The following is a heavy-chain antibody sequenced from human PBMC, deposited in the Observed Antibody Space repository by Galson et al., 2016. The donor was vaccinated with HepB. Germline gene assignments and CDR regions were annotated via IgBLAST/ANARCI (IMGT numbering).Heavy chain of an antibody. Sequence: SCKASGYTFTDYGFSWVRQAPGPGLEWMGWISAYNGNTNYAQKFQGRVTMTTDTSTTTAYMELGSLRSDDTAVYYCARDVPTITTGGPDYWGQGTLVTISS. CDR2: ISAYNGNT. CDR3: ARDVPTITTGGPDY. V-gene: IGHV1-18*01. J-gene: IGHJ4*02. CDR1: GYTFTDYG. D-gene: IGHD3-22*01.